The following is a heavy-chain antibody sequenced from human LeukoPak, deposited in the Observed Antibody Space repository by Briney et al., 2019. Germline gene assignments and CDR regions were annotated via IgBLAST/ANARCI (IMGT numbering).Heavy chain of an antibody. V-gene: IGHV3-30*18. J-gene: IGHJ3*02. CDR3: AKGTGASGAFDI. CDR1: GFTFSSYG. CDR2: ISYDGSNK. D-gene: IGHD7-27*01. Sequence: GRSLRLSCAASGFTFSSYGMHWVRQAPGKGLEWVAGISYDGSNKYYADSVKGRFTISRDNSKNTLYLQMNSLRAEDTAVYYCAKGTGASGAFDIWGQGTMVTVSS.